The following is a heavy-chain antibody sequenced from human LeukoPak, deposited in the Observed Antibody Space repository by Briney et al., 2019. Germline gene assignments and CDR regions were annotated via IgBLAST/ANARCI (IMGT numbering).Heavy chain of an antibody. Sequence: SETLSLTCTVSGGSISSSGFYWGWIRQSPGKGLEWIGNIYYTGSTDYNPSLKSRVTISVDTSKNQFSLKLSSVTAADTAVYYCARDQNWGLRWLWHYWGQGTLVTVSS. D-gene: IGHD7-27*01. CDR2: IYYTGST. CDR1: GGSISSSGFY. CDR3: ARDQNWGLRWLWHY. V-gene: IGHV4-39*01. J-gene: IGHJ4*02.